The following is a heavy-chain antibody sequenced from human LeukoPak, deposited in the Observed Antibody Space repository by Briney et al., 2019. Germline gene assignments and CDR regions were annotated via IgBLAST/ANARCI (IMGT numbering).Heavy chain of an antibody. CDR1: GFTFSTYA. V-gene: IGHV3-23*01. J-gene: IGHJ4*02. CDR2: LSGSAGST. CDR3: TRDPHALDY. Sequence: GGSLRLSCAASGFTFSTYAMSWVRQAPGKGLEWVSALSGSAGSTFYADSVKGRFTISRDNAKNSLYLQMNSLRDEDTAVYYCTRDPHALDYWGQGTLVTVSS.